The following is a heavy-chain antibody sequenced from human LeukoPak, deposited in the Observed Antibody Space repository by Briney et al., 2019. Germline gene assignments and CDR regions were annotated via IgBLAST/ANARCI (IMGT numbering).Heavy chain of an antibody. Sequence: GGSLRLSCTASGFTFSAYSMQWVRQAPGKGLEYISYVSSGGSVMYYADSVKGRFTISRDSAKKSVYLQMNSLRDEDTAIYYCVRAPDGGYDYWGQGALVTVSS. CDR2: VSSGGSVM. V-gene: IGHV3-48*02. D-gene: IGHD1-26*01. CDR3: VRAPDGGYDY. CDR1: GFTFSAYS. J-gene: IGHJ4*02.